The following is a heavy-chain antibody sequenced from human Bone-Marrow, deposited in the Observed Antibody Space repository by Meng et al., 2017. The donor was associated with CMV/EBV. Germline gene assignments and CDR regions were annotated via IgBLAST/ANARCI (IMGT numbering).Heavy chain of an antibody. J-gene: IGHJ6*02. D-gene: IGHD6-13*01. CDR3: ARAGYSSSWPPYYYYYYGMDV. CDR1: GFTFSSYW. CDR2: IKQDGSEK. Sequence: GESLKISCAASGFTFSSYWMSWVRQAPGKGLEWVANIKQDGSEKYYVDSVKGRFTISRDNAKNSLYLQMNSLRAEDTAVYYCARAGYSSSWPPYYYYYYGMDVWGQGTTVTGSS. V-gene: IGHV3-7*01.